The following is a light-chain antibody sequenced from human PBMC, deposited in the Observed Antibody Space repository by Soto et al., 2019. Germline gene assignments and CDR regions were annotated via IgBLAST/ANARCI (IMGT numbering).Light chain of an antibody. J-gene: IGLJ3*02. CDR3: CSYAGSDTGV. CDR1: SSDVGGYEY. Sequence: QSVLTQPRSVSGSPGQSVTISCTGTSSDVGGYEYVSWYQQDQGKAPQLIIYDVNKRPSGVPDRFSGSKSGDTASLTISGLQAEDETDYYCCSYAGSDTGVFGGGTKLTVL. CDR2: DVN. V-gene: IGLV2-11*01.